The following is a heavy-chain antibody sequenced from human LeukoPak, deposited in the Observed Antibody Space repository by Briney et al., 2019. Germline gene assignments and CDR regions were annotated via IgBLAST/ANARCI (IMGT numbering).Heavy chain of an antibody. Sequence: GGSLRLSCAASGFTFSSYEMNWVRQAPGKGLEWVSYISSSGSTIYYADSVKGRFTISRVNAKNSLYLQMNSLSAEDTAVYYCARVFGIKGYFDYWGQGTLVTVSS. CDR2: ISSSGSTI. V-gene: IGHV3-48*03. CDR3: ARVFGIKGYFDY. D-gene: IGHD1-14*01. J-gene: IGHJ4*02. CDR1: GFTFSSYE.